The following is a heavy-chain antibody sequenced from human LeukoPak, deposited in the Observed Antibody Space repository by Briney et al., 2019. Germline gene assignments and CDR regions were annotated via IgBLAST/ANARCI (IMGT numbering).Heavy chain of an antibody. CDR2: IDEGGNKE. CDR1: GFTFEYHW. CDR3: AKRGVVIRGILVIGYHTEAYHYDH. J-gene: IGHJ4*02. Sequence: GGSLRLSCATSGFTFEYHWMTWVRQAPGKGLEWVANIDEGGNKEYYVDAVKGRFTISRDNAKNLVYLQMNSLRAEDTAVYFCAKRGVVIRGILVIGYHTEAYHYDHWGQGTLVTVSS. V-gene: IGHV3-7*03. D-gene: IGHD3-10*01.